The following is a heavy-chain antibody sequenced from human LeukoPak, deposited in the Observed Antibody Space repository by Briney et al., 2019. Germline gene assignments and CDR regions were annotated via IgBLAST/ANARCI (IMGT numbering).Heavy chain of an antibody. CDR1: GGSISSSSYY. J-gene: IGHJ4*02. Sequence: SETLSLTCTVSGGSISSSSYYWGWIRQPPGKGLEWIGSIYYSGSTYYNPSLKSRVTISVDTSKNQFSLKLSSVTAADTAVYYCARHLWVTMVRAVITPFDYWGQGTLVTVSS. CDR2: IYYSGST. CDR3: ARHLWVTMVRAVITPFDY. D-gene: IGHD3-10*01. V-gene: IGHV4-39*01.